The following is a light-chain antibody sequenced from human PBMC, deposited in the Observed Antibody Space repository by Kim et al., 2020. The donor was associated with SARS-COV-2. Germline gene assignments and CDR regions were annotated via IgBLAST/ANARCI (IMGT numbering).Light chain of an antibody. CDR1: TGAVTYGGHS. Sequence: GPVTPTCGSSTGAVTYGGHSPFWFQQKPGQVPRSLIYDTSNKHSWTPARFSGFLFGGKAALTLSGAQPEDEADYYCLLSYDGVRVFGGGTKVTVL. CDR3: LLSYDGVRV. J-gene: IGLJ3*02. CDR2: DTS. V-gene: IGLV7-46*01.